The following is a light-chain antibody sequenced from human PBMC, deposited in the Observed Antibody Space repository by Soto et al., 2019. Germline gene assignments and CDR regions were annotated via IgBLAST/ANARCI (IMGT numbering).Light chain of an antibody. Sequence: VLTQSPGSVSLSPGDRATLPCRVSQSVSSNKLAWYQQKPGQAPRLLIHGASTRATGIPDRFSGSGFGTGFTLTISRLEPEDFAVYYCQLYGFSPKMFGQGTKVDIK. CDR3: QLYGFSPKM. V-gene: IGKV3-20*01. CDR1: QSVSSNK. J-gene: IGKJ1*01. CDR2: GAS.